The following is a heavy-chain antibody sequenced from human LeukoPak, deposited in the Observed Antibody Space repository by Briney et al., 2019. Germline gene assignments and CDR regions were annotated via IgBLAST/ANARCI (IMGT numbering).Heavy chain of an antibody. D-gene: IGHD4-11*01. CDR3: ARDWYNNSDAFDI. Sequence: GGSLRLSCAASGFTFSSYSMNWVRQAPGKGLEWVSFISSSSSYIYYADSVKGRFTISRDNAKNSLYLQMHSLRAEDTAVYYCARDWYNNSDAFDIWGQGTMVTVSS. CDR1: GFTFSSYS. V-gene: IGHV3-21*01. J-gene: IGHJ3*02. CDR2: ISSSSSYI.